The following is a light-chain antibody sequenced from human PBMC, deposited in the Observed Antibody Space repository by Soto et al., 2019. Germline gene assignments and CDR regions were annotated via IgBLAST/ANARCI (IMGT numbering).Light chain of an antibody. CDR2: EVT. CDR1: SSDVGLYDY. CDR3: SSYGGNSNYV. V-gene: IGLV2-8*01. J-gene: IGLJ1*01. Sequence: QSVLTQAPSASGSPGQSVTISCTGTSSDVGLYDYVSWYQQHPGKVPKLLIYEVTQRPSGVPDRFSGSKSGNTASLTVSGLQAEDEADYYCSSYGGNSNYVFGTGNKV.